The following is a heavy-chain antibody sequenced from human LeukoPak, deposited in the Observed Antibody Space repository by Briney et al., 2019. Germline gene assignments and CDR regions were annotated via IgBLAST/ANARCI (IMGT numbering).Heavy chain of an antibody. D-gene: IGHD6-19*01. J-gene: IGHJ4*02. CDR1: GFTFDDYA. CDR2: ISWNSGSI. Sequence: GGSLRLSCAASGFTFDDYAMHWVRQAPGKGLEWVSGISWNSGSIGYADSVKGRFTISRDNSKNTLYLQMNSLRAEDTAVYYCAKSVAGIGLNDYWGQGTLVTVSS. CDR3: AKSVAGIGLNDY. V-gene: IGHV3-9*01.